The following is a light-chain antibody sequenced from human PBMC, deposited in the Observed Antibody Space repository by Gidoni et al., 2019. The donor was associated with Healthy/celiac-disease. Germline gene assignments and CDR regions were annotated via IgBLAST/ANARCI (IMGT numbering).Light chain of an antibody. CDR3: LQDYNYPLG. CDR1: QGIRND. J-gene: IGKJ2*03. Sequence: ATQMTQSPSSLSASLGDSVTITCRASQGIRNDLGWYQQKPEKAPKLLIYAASSLQSGGPSRFSGSGSGTDFTLTISSLQPEDFATYYCLQDYNYPLGFGQGTKLEIK. CDR2: AAS. V-gene: IGKV1-6*01.